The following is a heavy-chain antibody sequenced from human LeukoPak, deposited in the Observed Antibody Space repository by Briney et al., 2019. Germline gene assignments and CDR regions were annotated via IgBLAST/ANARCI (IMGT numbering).Heavy chain of an antibody. D-gene: IGHD5-12*01. V-gene: IGHV3-30*18. J-gene: IGHJ4*02. CDR2: ISYDGSNK. Sequence: PRGSLRLSSAASGFSFSTHSMHWVPQAPGKGLEWVAFISYDGSNKYYADSVKGRFTISRDNSKNTLYLQMNSLRAEDTAVYYCAKDLRGYSGYDSDFDYWGQGTLVTVSS. CDR3: AKDLRGYSGYDSDFDY. CDR1: GFSFSTHS.